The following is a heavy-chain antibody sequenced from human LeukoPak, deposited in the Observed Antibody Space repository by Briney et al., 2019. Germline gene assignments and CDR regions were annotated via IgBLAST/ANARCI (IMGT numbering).Heavy chain of an antibody. CDR3: ARISWYSSGWHWDY. D-gene: IGHD6-19*01. CDR2: IKQDGSEK. CDR1: GFTFSSNW. V-gene: IGHV3-7*04. Sequence: GGSLRLPCAASGFTFSSNWMSWVRQAPGKGLEWVANIKQDGSEKYYVDSVKGRFTISRDNAKNSLYLQMNTLRAEDTAVYYCARISWYSSGWHWDYWGQGTLVTVSS. J-gene: IGHJ4*02.